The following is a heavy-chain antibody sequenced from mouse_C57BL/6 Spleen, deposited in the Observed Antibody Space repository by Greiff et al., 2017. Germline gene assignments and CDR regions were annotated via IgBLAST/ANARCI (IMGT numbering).Heavy chain of an antibody. CDR1: GFYIKDYY. CDR3: ARVPLDDSDRRYAMDY. J-gene: IGHJ4*01. Sequence: EVQLQQSGAELVKPGASVKLSCTASGFYIKDYYMHWVKQRTEQGLEWIGRIDPEDGETKYAPKFQGKATITADTSSNTAYLQLSSLTSEDTAVYYCARVPLDDSDRRYAMDYWGQGPSVTVSS. CDR2: IDPEDGET. V-gene: IGHV14-2*01. D-gene: IGHD2-4*01.